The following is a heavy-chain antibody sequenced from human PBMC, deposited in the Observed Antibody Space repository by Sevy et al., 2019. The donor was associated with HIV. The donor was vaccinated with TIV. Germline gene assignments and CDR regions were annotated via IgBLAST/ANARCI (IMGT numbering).Heavy chain of an antibody. V-gene: IGHV3-48*02. CDR3: ARDGGWLPYDAFDI. CDR2: ISSSSSTI. Sequence: GGSLRLSCAASGFTFSSYWMHWVRQAPGKGLEWVSYISSSSSTIYYADSVKGRFTISRDNAKNSLYLQMNSLRDEDTAVYYCARDGGWLPYDAFDIWGQGTMVTVSS. CDR1: GFTFSSYW. D-gene: IGHD6-19*01. J-gene: IGHJ3*02.